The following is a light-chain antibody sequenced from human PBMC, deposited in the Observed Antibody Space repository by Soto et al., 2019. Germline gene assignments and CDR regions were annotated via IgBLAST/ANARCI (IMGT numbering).Light chain of an antibody. CDR1: QSVFNN. Sequence: ESVLTQSPGTLSLSPGERATLSCRASQSVFNNLACYQQKPGQAPRLLIYGASTGATGIPPRFSGSGSGTEFILTISSLQSEDFAVYYCQHYNNWLGTFGGGTKVDIK. CDR3: QHYNNWLGT. V-gene: IGKV3-15*01. J-gene: IGKJ4*01. CDR2: GAS.